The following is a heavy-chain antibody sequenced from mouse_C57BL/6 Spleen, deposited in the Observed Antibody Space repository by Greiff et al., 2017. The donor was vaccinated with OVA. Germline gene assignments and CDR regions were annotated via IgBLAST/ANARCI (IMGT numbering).Heavy chain of an antibody. V-gene: IGHV1-61*01. CDR1: GYTFTSYW. J-gene: IGHJ1*03. Sequence: VQLQQPGAELVRPGSSVKLSCKASGYTFTSYWMDWVKQRPGQGLEWIGNIYPSDSETHYNQKFKDKATLTVDKSSSTAYMQLSSLTSEDSAVYYCARYYGGRWGYFDVWGTGTTVTVSS. CDR3: ARYYGGRWGYFDV. D-gene: IGHD1-1*01. CDR2: IYPSDSET.